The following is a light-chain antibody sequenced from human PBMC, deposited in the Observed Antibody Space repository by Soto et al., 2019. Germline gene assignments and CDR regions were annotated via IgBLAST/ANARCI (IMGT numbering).Light chain of an antibody. CDR1: QSVGSN. J-gene: IGKJ5*01. CDR3: QQYSNWPPIT. CDR2: GAS. Sequence: IVLTQSPSTLSFSAGERATLSCRASQSVGSNLAWYQQKRGQAPRLLIYGASTRATGISARFSGSGSGTEFTLTISSLQSEDFAVYYCQQYSNWPPITFGQGTRLEIK. V-gene: IGKV3-15*01.